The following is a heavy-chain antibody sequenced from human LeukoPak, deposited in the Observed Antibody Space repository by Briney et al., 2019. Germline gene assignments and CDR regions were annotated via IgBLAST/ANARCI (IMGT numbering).Heavy chain of an antibody. CDR2: ISGSGGST. Sequence: GGSPRLSCAASGFTFSSYGMHWVRQAPGKGLEWVSAISGSGGSTYYADSVKGRFTISRDNSKNTLYLQMNSLRAEDTAVYYCAKELWFGEFDYWGQGTLVTVSS. D-gene: IGHD3-10*01. J-gene: IGHJ4*02. CDR3: AKELWFGEFDY. CDR1: GFTFSSYG. V-gene: IGHV3-23*01.